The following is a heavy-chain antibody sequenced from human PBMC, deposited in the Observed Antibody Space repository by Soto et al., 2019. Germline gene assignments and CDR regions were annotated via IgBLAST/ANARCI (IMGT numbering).Heavy chain of an antibody. Sequence: GGSLILSFAVSGFNFSNYAMSCVRQAPGKVLEWASLISATGGGTYYADSVKGWFTISRDNFHNTLYLKVHSLTAEDTAVYYCAKDRRGGGNSAFDFDFWGQGAQVTVSS. CDR1: GFNFSNYA. CDR2: ISATGGGT. V-gene: IGHV3-23*01. J-gene: IGHJ5*01. D-gene: IGHD3-10*01. CDR3: AKDRRGGGNSAFDFDF.